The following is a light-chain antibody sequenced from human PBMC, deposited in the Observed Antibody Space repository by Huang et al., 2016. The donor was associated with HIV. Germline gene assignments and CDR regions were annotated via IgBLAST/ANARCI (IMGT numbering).Light chain of an antibody. CDR2: AAS. Sequence: EIVMTQSPATLSVSPGERATLSCRASQSVSSNLAWYQQKPGQAPRLLIYAASTRATGSPARFSGSASGTEFTLTISSLQSEDFAVYYCQQYNNWPRTFGQGTKVEIK. CDR1: QSVSSN. V-gene: IGKV3-15*01. CDR3: QQYNNWPRT. J-gene: IGKJ1*01.